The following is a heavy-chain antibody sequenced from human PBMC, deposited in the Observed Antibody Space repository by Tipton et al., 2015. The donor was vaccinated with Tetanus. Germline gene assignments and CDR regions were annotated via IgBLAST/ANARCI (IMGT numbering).Heavy chain of an antibody. Sequence: QLVQSGAEVKKSGESLKISCKGSGFDFTSYWIGWVRQMPGKGLEWMGIIFPGDSDTRYSPSFQGQVTISADKSINTAYLQWSRLKASDSAMYYCARGLDYDSPLGLCFDPWGQGTLVTVSS. D-gene: IGHD3-22*01. V-gene: IGHV5-51*01. CDR2: IFPGDSDT. CDR1: GFDFTSYW. J-gene: IGHJ5*02. CDR3: ARGLDYDSPLGLCFDP.